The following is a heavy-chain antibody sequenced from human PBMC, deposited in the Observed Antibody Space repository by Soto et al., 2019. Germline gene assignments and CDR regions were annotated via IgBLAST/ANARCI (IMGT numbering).Heavy chain of an antibody. V-gene: IGHV3-7*01. CDR2: IKQDGSEK. Sequence: GESLKISCAASGFTFSSYWMSWVRQAPGKGLEWVANIKQDGSEKYYVDSVKGRFTISRDNAKNSLYLQMNSLRAEDTAVYYCARDGANWNDLALAFDIWGQGTMVTVSS. J-gene: IGHJ3*02. D-gene: IGHD1-20*01. CDR1: GFTFSSYW. CDR3: ARDGANWNDLALAFDI.